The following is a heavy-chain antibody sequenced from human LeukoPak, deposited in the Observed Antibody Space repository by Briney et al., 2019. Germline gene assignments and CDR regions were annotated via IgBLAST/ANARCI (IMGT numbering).Heavy chain of an antibody. D-gene: IGHD1-26*01. CDR1: GGSISTYD. Sequence: SETLSLTCTVSGGSISTYDWSWIRQPPGKGLEWIGYIYYSGSTNYNPSLKSRVTISVDTSKNQFSLKLSSVTAADTAVYYCAQQCSGSYEPCFDYWGQGTLVTVSS. CDR2: IYYSGST. V-gene: IGHV4-59*01. CDR3: AQQCSGSYEPCFDY. J-gene: IGHJ4*02.